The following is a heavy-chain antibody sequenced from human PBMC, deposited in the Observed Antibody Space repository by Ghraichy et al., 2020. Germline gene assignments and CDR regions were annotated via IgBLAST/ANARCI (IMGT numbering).Heavy chain of an antibody. J-gene: IGHJ4*02. CDR3: VHTHPRDEEYDFLSGSWYYFDS. V-gene: IGHV2-5*02. D-gene: IGHD3/OR15-3a*01. CDR1: GFSLTTRGVG. CDR2: IYWDDDK. Sequence: SGPTLVKPTQTLTLTCSFSGFSLTTRGVGLGWVRQPPGKALEWLALIYWDDDKRYSPSLKSRLTVTKDPSKNQVVFTMTNMDPVDTGTYYCVHTHPRDEEYDFLSGSWYYFDSWGQGTLVTVSS.